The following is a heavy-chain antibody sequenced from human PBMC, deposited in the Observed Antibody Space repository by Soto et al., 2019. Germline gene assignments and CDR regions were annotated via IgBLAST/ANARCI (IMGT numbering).Heavy chain of an antibody. V-gene: IGHV4-59*01. J-gene: IGHJ6*02. CDR2: IYHSGST. Sequence: SETLSLTCTVSGDSINNYYWSWIRQPPGKGLEWVGYIYHSGSTDYNAAPKSRVTITVDPTTTQSYRRLSSETAAAAAVDDCGGDVNVYCTSPHYYGIDVWGRGPTGTV. CDR1: GDSINNYY. CDR3: GGDVNVYCTSPHYYGIDV. D-gene: IGHD2-2*01.